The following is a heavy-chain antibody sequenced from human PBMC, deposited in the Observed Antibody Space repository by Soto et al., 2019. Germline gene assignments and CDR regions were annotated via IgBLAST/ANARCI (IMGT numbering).Heavy chain of an antibody. Sequence: ASVKVSCKASGYTFTSYAMHWVRQAPGQRLEWMGWINAGNGNTKYSQKFQGRVTINRDTSASTAYMELSSLRSEDTAVYYCARGRFNSSSHLSGFYYWGQGTLVTVSS. V-gene: IGHV1-3*01. CDR1: GYTFTSYA. D-gene: IGHD6-13*01. CDR3: ARGRFNSSSHLSGFYY. CDR2: INAGNGNT. J-gene: IGHJ4*02.